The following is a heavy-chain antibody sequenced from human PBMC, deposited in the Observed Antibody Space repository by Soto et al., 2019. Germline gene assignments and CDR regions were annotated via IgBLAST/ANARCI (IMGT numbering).Heavy chain of an antibody. Sequence: PGGSLRLSCSASGFIFTDYSMTWIRQAPGKGLEWVSYLSNGDETTQSADSVSVRFSVFRDNAKKFLFLHMHTLIVYATAVSYFPRDPKRRDGYNFDSWARGALVSVSS. CDR2: LSNGDETT. D-gene: IGHD5-12*01. CDR3: PRDPKRRDGYNFDS. CDR1: GFIFTDYS. J-gene: IGHJ4*02. V-gene: IGHV3-11*04.